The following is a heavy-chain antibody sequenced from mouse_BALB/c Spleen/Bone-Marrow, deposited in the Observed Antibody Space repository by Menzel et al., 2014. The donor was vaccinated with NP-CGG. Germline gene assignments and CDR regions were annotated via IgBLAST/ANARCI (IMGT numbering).Heavy chain of an antibody. CDR1: GFTFSSYT. D-gene: IGHD2-3*01. J-gene: IGHJ3*01. CDR3: ARQSYEGFAY. CDR2: ISNGGGST. Sequence: DVQLVESGGNLVQPGGSLKLSCAASGFTFSSYTMSWVRQTPEKRLEWVAYISNGGGSTYYPDTVKGRLTISRDNATNTLYLQMSSLKSEDTAMYYCARQSYEGFAYWGQGTLVTVPA. V-gene: IGHV5-12-2*01.